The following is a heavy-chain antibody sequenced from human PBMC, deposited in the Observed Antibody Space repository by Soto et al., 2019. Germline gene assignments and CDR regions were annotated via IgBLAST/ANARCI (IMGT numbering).Heavy chain of an antibody. CDR2: IYYSGST. CDR3: ARVKRFLEWLSLDY. D-gene: IGHD3-3*01. Sequence: SETLSLTCTVSGGSISSGGYYWSWIRQHPGKGLEWIGYIYYSGSTYHNPSLKSRVTISVDTSKNQFSLKLSSVTAADTAVYYCARVKRFLEWLSLDYWGQGTLVTVSS. V-gene: IGHV4-31*03. CDR1: GGSISSGGYY. J-gene: IGHJ4*02.